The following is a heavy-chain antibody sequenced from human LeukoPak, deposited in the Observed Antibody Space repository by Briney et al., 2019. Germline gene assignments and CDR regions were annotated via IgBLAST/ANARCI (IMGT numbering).Heavy chain of an antibody. J-gene: IGHJ3*02. V-gene: IGHV7-4-1*02. CDR1: GYTFTTYA. Sequence: GASVKVSCRASGYTFTTYAINWVRQAPGQGLEYMGWIRTDTGSPTYAQGFTGRFVFSLDTSVNTAYLQISSLKAVDTAVYYCAKDLDSAAFDIWGQGTMVTVSS. CDR2: IRTDTGSP. D-gene: IGHD2-15*01. CDR3: AKDLDSAAFDI.